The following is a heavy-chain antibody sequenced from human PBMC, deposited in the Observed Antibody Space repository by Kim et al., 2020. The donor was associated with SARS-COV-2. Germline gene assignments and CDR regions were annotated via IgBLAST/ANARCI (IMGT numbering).Heavy chain of an antibody. Sequence: GGSLRLSCAVSKFTFTYYAMHWVRQSPGKGLEWVAFISSDGSDENYADSVKGRFIISRDNSDNTVHLQMNSLRHDDTAVYYCAKDNGVLPGGMDDWGQGTQVTVSS. CDR1: KFTFTYYA. J-gene: IGHJ4*02. V-gene: IGHV3-30*04. CDR2: ISSDGSDE. CDR3: AKDNGVLPGGMDD. D-gene: IGHD2-2*01.